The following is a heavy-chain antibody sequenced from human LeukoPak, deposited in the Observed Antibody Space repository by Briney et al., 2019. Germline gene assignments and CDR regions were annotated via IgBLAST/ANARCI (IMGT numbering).Heavy chain of an antibody. CDR3: ARGGWAAAGKFDY. CDR2: ISSSGSTI. D-gene: IGHD6-13*01. Sequence: GGSLRLSCTASGFTFSSYGMHWVRQAPGKGLEWVSYISSSGSTIYYADSVKGRFTISRDNAKNSLYLQMNSLRAEDTAVYYCARGGWAAAGKFDYWGQGTLVTVSS. V-gene: IGHV3-48*04. CDR1: GFTFSSYG. J-gene: IGHJ4*02.